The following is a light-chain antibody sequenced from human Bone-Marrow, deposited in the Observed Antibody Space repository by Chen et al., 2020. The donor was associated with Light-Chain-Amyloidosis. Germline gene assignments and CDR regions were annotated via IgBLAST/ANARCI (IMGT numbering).Light chain of an antibody. J-gene: IGKJ2*01. CDR3: QQYYSTPYT. V-gene: IGKV4-1*01. CDR1: DSLLYRSNNKNY. CDR2: WAS. Sequence: DIVMTQSPDSLDVSLGERATINCKSSDSLLYRSNNKNYLAWYHQKPGQSPKLLMSWASTRESGVPDRFSGSGSGTDFTLTISSLQAEDEAVYYCQQYYSTPYTFGQGTKLEIQ.